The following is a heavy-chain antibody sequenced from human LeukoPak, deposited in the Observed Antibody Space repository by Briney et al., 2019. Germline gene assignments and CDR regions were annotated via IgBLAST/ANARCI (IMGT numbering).Heavy chain of an antibody. CDR3: ARDRRWLRLGKTDAFDI. J-gene: IGHJ3*02. D-gene: IGHD5-12*01. CDR1: GGTFSSHA. V-gene: IGHV1-69*04. Sequence: SVKVSCKASGGTFSSHAISWVRQAPGQGLEWMGRIIPILGIANYAQKFQGRVTITADKSTSTAYMELSSLRSEDTAVYYCARDRRWLRLGKTDAFDIWGQGTMVTVSS. CDR2: IIPILGIA.